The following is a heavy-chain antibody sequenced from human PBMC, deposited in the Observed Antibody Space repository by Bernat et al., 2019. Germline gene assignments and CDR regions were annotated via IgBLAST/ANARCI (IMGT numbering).Heavy chain of an antibody. D-gene: IGHD3-10*01. CDR2: IYSGGRT. Sequence: EVQLVETGGGLIQPGGSLRLSCAASGFTVSSNYMSWVRQAPGKGLEWVSVIYSGGRTYYAAPVKGRFTISRNNSKNTLYLQMTGRRAEDTAVYYWAGGGGGYGLNYWGQGTLVTVSS. J-gene: IGHJ4*02. CDR3: AGGGGGYGLNY. V-gene: IGHV3-53*02. CDR1: GFTVSSNY.